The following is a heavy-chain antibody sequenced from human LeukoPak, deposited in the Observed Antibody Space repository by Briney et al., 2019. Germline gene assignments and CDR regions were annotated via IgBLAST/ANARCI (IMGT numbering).Heavy chain of an antibody. V-gene: IGHV3-73*01. Sequence: GGSLKLSCAASGLTFWGSTLLWVRQASGKGLEWGGHIRDKAYNYATAYAASVKGRFTISRDDSKNTAYLQMNSLKTEDTAVYYCSRHEALPGDYWGQGTLVTVSS. D-gene: IGHD2-21*02. J-gene: IGHJ4*02. CDR3: SRHEALPGDY. CDR1: GLTFWGST. CDR2: IRDKAYNYAT.